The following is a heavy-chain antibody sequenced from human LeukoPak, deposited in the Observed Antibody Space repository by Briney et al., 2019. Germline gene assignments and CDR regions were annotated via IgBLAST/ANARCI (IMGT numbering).Heavy chain of an antibody. V-gene: IGHV4-59*08. J-gene: IGHJ5*02. CDR3: ARTTTVVPRLMWFDP. CDR1: GAAISSYY. D-gene: IGHD4-23*01. CDR2: IYYSGNT. Sequence: SETLSLTCTVSGAAISSYYWNWIRQPPGKGLEWIGYIYYSGNTNYNPSLKDRGTMTLDTSKKRCSLRLRSVTAADTAVYYCARTTTVVPRLMWFDPWGQGTLVTVSS.